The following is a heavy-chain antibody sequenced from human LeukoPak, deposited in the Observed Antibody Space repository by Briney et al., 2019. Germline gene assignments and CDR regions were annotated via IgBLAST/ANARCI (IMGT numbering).Heavy chain of an antibody. D-gene: IGHD5-18*01. CDR2: ISSSSSYI. V-gene: IGHV3-21*01. CDR3: ARRASTERGHSYGLDY. Sequence: KAGGSLRLSCEVSGFTFSSYHMNWVRQAPGKGLEWVSSISSSSSYIYYADSMTGRFTISRDNAKNSLFLQMNSLRAEDTAMYYCARRASTERGHSYGLDYWGQGTLVTVSS. J-gene: IGHJ4*02. CDR1: GFTFSSYH.